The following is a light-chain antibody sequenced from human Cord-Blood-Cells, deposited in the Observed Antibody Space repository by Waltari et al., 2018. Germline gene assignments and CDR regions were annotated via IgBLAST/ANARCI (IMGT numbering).Light chain of an antibody. Sequence: SYVLTQPPSVSVAPGKTARITCGGNNIGSKSVHWYQQKPGQAPVLVIYYDSDRPSGIPERVSGSNSGNKATLTIRRVEGGDEADYYCQVWDSSSEHWVFGGGTKLTVL. J-gene: IGLJ3*02. V-gene: IGLV3-21*04. CDR3: QVWDSSSEHWV. CDR1: NIGSKS. CDR2: YDS.